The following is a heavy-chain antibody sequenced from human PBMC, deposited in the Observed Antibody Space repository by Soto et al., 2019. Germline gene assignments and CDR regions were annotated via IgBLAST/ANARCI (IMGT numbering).Heavy chain of an antibody. CDR3: VREDDGGDRAYYGLDV. CDR1: GGSISSDHYH. V-gene: IGHV4-30-4*01. Sequence: QVQLQESGPGLVRPSQTLSLTCTVSGGSISSDHYHWTWIRQTPGKGLEWIGYIHYSGSVYYNPSLQSRVTMSVGTSKNLFSLKLSSVTAADTAVYFCVREDDGGDRAYYGLDVWGQGTTVTVSS. D-gene: IGHD4-17*01. CDR2: IHYSGSV. J-gene: IGHJ6*02.